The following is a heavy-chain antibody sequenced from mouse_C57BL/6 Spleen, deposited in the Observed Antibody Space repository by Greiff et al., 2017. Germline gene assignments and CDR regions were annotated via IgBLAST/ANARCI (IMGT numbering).Heavy chain of an antibody. D-gene: IGHD2-3*01. CDR2: IHPNSGST. J-gene: IGHJ2*01. Sequence: QVQLQQPGAELVKPGASVKLSCKASGYTFTSYWMHWVKQRPGQGLEWIGMIHPNSGSTNYNEKFKSKATLTVDKSSSTAHMQLRSLTSEDSEVYYCAKRSDGYYDYWGQGTTLTVSS. V-gene: IGHV1-64*01. CDR3: AKRSDGYYDY. CDR1: GYTFTSYW.